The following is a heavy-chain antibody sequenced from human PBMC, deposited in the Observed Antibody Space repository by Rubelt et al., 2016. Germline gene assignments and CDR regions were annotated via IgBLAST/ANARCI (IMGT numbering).Heavy chain of an antibody. CDR1: GFSFSTSGVG. CDR2: IYWDDDK. V-gene: IGHV2-5*02. J-gene: IGHJ4*02. CDR3: EHRGKGYCPSTSCYQE. Sequence: QITLKESGPTLVKPTQTLTLTCTFSGFSFSTSGVGVGWIRQRPGKALEWLALIYWDDDKRYSPSLKSRLTITKDTSKNQVVLTMTNMDPWDTATYFCEHRGKGYCPSTSCYQEWGQGTLVTVSS. D-gene: IGHD2-2*01.